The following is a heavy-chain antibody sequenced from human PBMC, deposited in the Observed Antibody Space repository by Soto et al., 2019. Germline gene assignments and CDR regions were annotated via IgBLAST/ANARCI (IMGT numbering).Heavy chain of an antibody. CDR1: GDSFTTNW. CDR2: IYCGDSDT. CDR3: ARHDHGFDY. V-gene: IGHV5-51*01. Sequence: PXESLNISCKDSGDSFTTNWIALVRQMPGKGLEWMGVIYCGDSDTRYSPSFQGQVTISVDKSINTAYLQWSSLQASDTAMYYCARHDHGFDYWGQGTLVTVSS. J-gene: IGHJ4*02.